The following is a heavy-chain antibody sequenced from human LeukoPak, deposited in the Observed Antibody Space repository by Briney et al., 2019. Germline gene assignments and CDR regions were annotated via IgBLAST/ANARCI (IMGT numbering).Heavy chain of an antibody. Sequence: GGSLRLSCAASGFTFSSFGMHWVRQAPGKGLEWVAFIRYDGSNKYYADSVKGRFTISRDNSKNTLYVLMNSLRAEDTAVYYCAKDKAYYYDSSGYLDDYWGQGTLVTVSS. CDR3: AKDKAYYYDSSGYLDDY. CDR1: GFTFSSFG. V-gene: IGHV3-30*02. D-gene: IGHD3-22*01. CDR2: IRYDGSNK. J-gene: IGHJ4*02.